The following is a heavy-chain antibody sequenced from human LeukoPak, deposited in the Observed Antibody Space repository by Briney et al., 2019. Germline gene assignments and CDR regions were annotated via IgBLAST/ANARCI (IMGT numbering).Heavy chain of an antibody. CDR1: GFTFSSYS. V-gene: IGHV3-21*01. D-gene: IGHD6-13*01. CDR3: ARDESVSSWSVDY. Sequence: PGGSLRLSCAASGFTFSSYSMNWVRQAPGKGLEWVSSISSSSSYIYYADSVKGRFTISRDNAKNSLYLQMNSLRAEDTAVYYCARDESVSSWSVDYWGQGTLVTVSS. CDR2: ISSSSSYI. J-gene: IGHJ4*02.